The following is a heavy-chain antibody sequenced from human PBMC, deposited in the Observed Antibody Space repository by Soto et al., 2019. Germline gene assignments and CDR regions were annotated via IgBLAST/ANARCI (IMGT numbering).Heavy chain of an antibody. D-gene: IGHD3-22*01. CDR3: ARESLYYDSSGYYILDY. CDR1: GFTFSSYG. J-gene: IGHJ4*02. Sequence: GGSLRLSCAASGFTFSSYGMHWVRQAPGKGLEWVAVIWYDGSNKYYADSVKGRFTISRDNSKNTLYLQMNSLRAEDTAVYYCARESLYYDSSGYYILDYWGQGTLVTVSS. CDR2: IWYDGSNK. V-gene: IGHV3-33*01.